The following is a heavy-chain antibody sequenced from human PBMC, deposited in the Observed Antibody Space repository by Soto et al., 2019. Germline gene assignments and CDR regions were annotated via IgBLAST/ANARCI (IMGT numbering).Heavy chain of an antibody. CDR2: VIPILGIA. Sequence: QVQLVQSGAAVKKPGSSVKVSCKASGGTFSSYTISWVRQAPAPGLEWMGRVIPILGIANYAQKFQGSVTITAVNSTSTAHMELSTLRSVDTALNYCAIVYCSSTSCYRDYWGQGTVVTVSS. D-gene: IGHD2-2*02. CDR3: AIVYCSSTSCYRDY. V-gene: IGHV1-69*02. CDR1: GGTFSSYT. J-gene: IGHJ4*02.